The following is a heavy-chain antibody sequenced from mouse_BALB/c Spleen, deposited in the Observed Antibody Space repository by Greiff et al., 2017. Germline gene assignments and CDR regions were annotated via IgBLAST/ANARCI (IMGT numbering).Heavy chain of an antibody. CDR3: ARDIGTTFDY. J-gene: IGHJ2*01. V-gene: IGHV7-3*02. CDR2: IRNNANGYTT. Sequence: EVQLMESGGGLVQPGGSLRLSCATSGFTFTDYYMSWVRQPPGKALEWVGFIRNNANGYTTEYSVSVKGRFTISRDNSKSILYLQMTTLRSEDSATYYCARDIGTTFDYWGQGTTLTVSS. D-gene: IGHD2-14*01. CDR1: GFTFTDYY.